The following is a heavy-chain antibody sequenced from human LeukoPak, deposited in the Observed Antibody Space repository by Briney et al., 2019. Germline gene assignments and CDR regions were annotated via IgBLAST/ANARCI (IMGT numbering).Heavy chain of an antibody. CDR3: ARRVGFYGSGSLNYFDT. Sequence: PSETLSLTCAVSGGSIASSSYYWGWIRQPPGKGLEWLGRIFRTGSTYYSASLKSRVSISVDTSKNHIPLKLTSVTAADTAVYSCARRVGFYGSGSLNYFDTWGQGILVSVSS. J-gene: IGHJ5*01. V-gene: IGHV4-39*02. CDR1: GGSIASSSYY. D-gene: IGHD3-10*01. CDR2: IFRTGST.